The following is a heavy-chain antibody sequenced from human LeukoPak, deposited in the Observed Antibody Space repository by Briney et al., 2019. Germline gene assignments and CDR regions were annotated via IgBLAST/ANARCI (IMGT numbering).Heavy chain of an antibody. D-gene: IGHD5-18*01. J-gene: IGHJ6*03. CDR1: GFTFSSYA. Sequence: PGGSLRLSCAASGFTFSSYAMSWVRQAPGKGLEWVSDISDSYSTYYADSVKGRFTTSRDNAKSSLYLQMNSLRTEDTAVYYCARVLVYSYGSGYNMDVWGKGTTVTVSS. CDR3: ARVLVYSYGSGYNMDV. V-gene: IGHV3-23*01. CDR2: ISDSYST.